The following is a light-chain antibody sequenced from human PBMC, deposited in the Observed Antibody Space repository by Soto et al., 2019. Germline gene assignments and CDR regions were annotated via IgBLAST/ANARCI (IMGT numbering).Light chain of an antibody. J-gene: IGLJ2*01. CDR1: SSDVGGYNY. V-gene: IGLV2-14*01. CDR3: FSYTGSPTIVV. CDR2: EVT. Sequence: QSVLTQPASVSGSPGQSITISCTGASSDVGGYNYVSWYQQHPGKAPKLMIYEVTNRPSGVSDRFAGAKSGNTASLTISGLQAEYEDDYYCFSYTGSPTIVVFGGGTKLTVL.